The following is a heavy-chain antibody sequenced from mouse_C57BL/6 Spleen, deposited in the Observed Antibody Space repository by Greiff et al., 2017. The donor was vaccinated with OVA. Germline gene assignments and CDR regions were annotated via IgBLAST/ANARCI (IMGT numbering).Heavy chain of an antibody. CDR2: INPNNGGT. CDR3: ARGDYDDSFDY. Sequence: EVQLQQSGPELVKPGASVKISCKASGYTFTDYYMNWVKQSHVTLLEWIGDINPNNGGTSYNQKFKGKATLTVDKSSSTAYMELRSLTSEDSAVYYCARGDYDDSFDYWGQGTTLTVSS. V-gene: IGHV1-26*01. CDR1: GYTFTDYY. D-gene: IGHD2-4*01. J-gene: IGHJ2*01.